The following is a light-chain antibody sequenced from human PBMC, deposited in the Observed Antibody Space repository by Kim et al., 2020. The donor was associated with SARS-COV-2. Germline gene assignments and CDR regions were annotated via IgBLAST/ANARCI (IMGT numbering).Light chain of an antibody. J-gene: IGKJ2*01. V-gene: IGKV3-15*01. CDR1: HSVSSN. Sequence: EIVMTQSPATLSVSPGERATLSCRASHSVSSNLAWYQQKPGQAPRLLIYGASTRATGIPGRFTASGSGTEFTLSISSLQSEDFAVYFCQKYINWPLYTFGQGTKLEI. CDR2: GAS. CDR3: QKYINWPLYT.